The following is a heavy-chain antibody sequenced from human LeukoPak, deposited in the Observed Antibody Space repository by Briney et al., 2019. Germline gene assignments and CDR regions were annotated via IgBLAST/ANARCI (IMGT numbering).Heavy chain of an antibody. CDR2: ISGSGGST. V-gene: IGHV3-23*01. J-gene: IGHJ6*02. CDR1: GFTFSSYA. D-gene: IGHD3-3*01. CDR3: ARPPSITNPYYGMDV. Sequence: GGSLRLSCAASGFTFSSYAMSWVRQAPGKGLEWVSDISGSGGSTYYADSVKGRFTISRDNAKNSLYLQMNSLRAEDTAVYYCARPPSITNPYYGMDVWGQGTTVTVSS.